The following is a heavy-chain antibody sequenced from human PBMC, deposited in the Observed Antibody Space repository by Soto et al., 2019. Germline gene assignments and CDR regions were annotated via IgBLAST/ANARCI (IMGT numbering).Heavy chain of an antibody. CDR2: INPNSGGT. Sequence: GASVKVSCKASGYTFTGYYMHWVRHAPGQGLEWIGWINPNSGGTNYAQKFQGRVTMTRDTSISTAYMELSRLRSDDTAVYYCARDRSIFGVVTPTGYGMDVWGQGTTVTVSS. CDR1: GYTFTGYY. J-gene: IGHJ6*02. V-gene: IGHV1-2*02. CDR3: ARDRSIFGVVTPTGYGMDV. D-gene: IGHD3-3*01.